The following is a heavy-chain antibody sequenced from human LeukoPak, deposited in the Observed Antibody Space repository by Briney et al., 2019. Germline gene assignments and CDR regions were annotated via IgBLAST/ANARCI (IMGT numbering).Heavy chain of an antibody. CDR1: GGSMSRYY. CDR3: ANGHGSNHGD. D-gene: IGHD4-11*01. Sequence: KPSETLSLTCTVSGGSMSRYYWSWIRQPAGKGLEWIGRIYSSGSTNYNPSLKSRVTMSLDTSKNQFSLRLSSVTAADTAVYYCANGHGSNHGDWGQGTLVTVSS. CDR2: IYSSGST. V-gene: IGHV4-4*07. J-gene: IGHJ4*02.